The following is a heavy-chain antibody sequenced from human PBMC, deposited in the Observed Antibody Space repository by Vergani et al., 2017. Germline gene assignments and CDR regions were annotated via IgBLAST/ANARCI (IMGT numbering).Heavy chain of an antibody. CDR2: IKNDGGKS. CDR3: GRGSDNYN. V-gene: IGHV3-23*01. Sequence: DVQLLQSGGDLVQPGGSLKLSCVASGFTFSTNAKSWVRQTLGKGLGGVSTIKNDGGKSHYTDFVKGRFAISRDNTRNTLYLKMNSLRVEDPAVYYCGRGSDNYNWGQGALVTV. CDR1: GFTFSTNA. D-gene: IGHD1-1*01. J-gene: IGHJ4*02.